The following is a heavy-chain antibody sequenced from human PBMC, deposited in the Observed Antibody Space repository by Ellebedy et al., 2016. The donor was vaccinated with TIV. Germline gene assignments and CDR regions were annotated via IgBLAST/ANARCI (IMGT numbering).Heavy chain of an antibody. Sequence: LSLTCAASGFTFSSYEVNWVRQAPGKGLEWVSYTSSSGSMIYYADSVKGRFTISRDNAKNSLYLQMNSLRAEDTAVYYCARVLSHYYYQYGMDVWGQGTTVTVSS. CDR1: GFTFSSYE. J-gene: IGHJ6*02. CDR3: ARVLSHYYYQYGMDV. V-gene: IGHV3-48*03. D-gene: IGHD2-15*01. CDR2: TSSSGSMI.